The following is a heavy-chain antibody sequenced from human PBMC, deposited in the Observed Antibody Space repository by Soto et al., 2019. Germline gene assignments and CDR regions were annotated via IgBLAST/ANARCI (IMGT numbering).Heavy chain of an antibody. Sequence: PGGSLRLSCAASGFTFSSYSLHWVRQAPGKGLEWVAVISYDESSQHYADSVKGRFTISRDDSKNTVYLQMNSLRAEDTAVYYCAKDTYYHDSSGYYIFDYWGQGTLVTVSS. CDR3: AKDTYYHDSSGYYIFDY. D-gene: IGHD3-22*01. CDR2: ISYDESSQ. CDR1: GFTFSSYS. V-gene: IGHV3-30-3*01. J-gene: IGHJ4*02.